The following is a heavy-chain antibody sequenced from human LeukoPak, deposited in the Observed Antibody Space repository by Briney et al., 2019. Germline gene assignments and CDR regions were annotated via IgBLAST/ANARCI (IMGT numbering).Heavy chain of an antibody. J-gene: IGHJ1*01. CDR3: ARVSITMIVVVTQWDFQH. CDR1: GFTFSDYY. CDR2: ISSSGSTI. V-gene: IGHV3-11*04. Sequence: PGGSLRLSCAASGFTFSDYYMSWIRQAPGKGLEWVSYISSSGSTIYYADSVKGRFTISRDNSKNTLYLQMNSLRAEDTAVYYCARVSITMIVVVTQWDFQHWGQGTLVTVSS. D-gene: IGHD3-22*01.